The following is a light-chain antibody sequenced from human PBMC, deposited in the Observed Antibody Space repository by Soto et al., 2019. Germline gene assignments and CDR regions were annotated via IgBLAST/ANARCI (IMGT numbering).Light chain of an antibody. Sequence: EIVLTQSPATLSLSPGERATLSCRASQSIRSPFLAWYQQKPGQAPRLFIHGASSRATGIPDRFSGSGSGTDLTLTISRLEPEDFAVYYCGSDEWTFGQGTKVE. CDR1: QSIRSPF. CDR2: GAS. CDR3: GSDEWT. J-gene: IGKJ1*01. V-gene: IGKV3-20*01.